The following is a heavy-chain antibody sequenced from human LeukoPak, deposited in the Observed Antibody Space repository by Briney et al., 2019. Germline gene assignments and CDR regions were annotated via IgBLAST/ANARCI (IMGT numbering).Heavy chain of an antibody. V-gene: IGHV4-34*01. J-gene: IGHJ5*02. D-gene: IGHD6-13*01. CDR1: GGSFSGYY. Sequence: SETLSLTCAVYGGSFSGYYWSWIRQPPGKGLEWSGEINHSRSTNYNPSLKSRFTISVDTSKNQFSLKLSSVTAADTAVYYCAKRYSSSWYVRNWFDPWGQGTLVTVSS. CDR2: INHSRST. CDR3: AKRYSSSWYVRNWFDP.